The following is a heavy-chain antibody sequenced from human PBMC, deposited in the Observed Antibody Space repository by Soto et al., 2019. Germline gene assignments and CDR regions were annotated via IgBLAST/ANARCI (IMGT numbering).Heavy chain of an antibody. CDR3: ARDPAEPLPSGMDV. J-gene: IGHJ6*02. D-gene: IGHD2-15*01. V-gene: IGHV4-61*01. CDR1: GGSVSSGSYY. CDR2: IYYSGST. Sequence: QVQLQESGPGLVKPSETLSLTCTVSGGSVSSGSYYWSWIRQPPGKGLEWIGYIYYSGSTNYNPSLKSRVTISVDTSKNQFSLKLRSVTAADTAVYYCARDPAEPLPSGMDVWGQGTTVTVSS.